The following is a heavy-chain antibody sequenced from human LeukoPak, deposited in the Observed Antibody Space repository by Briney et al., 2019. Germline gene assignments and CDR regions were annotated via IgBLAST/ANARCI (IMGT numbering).Heavy chain of an antibody. D-gene: IGHD6-6*01. CDR3: ATGVSSSSGYNWFDP. Sequence: ASVKVSCKVSGYTFTDYYMHWVQQAPGKGLEWMGLVDPEDGETIYAEKFLGRVTITADTSTDTAYMELSSLRSEDTAVYYCATGVSSSSGYNWFDPWGRGTLVTVSS. CDR1: GYTFTDYY. V-gene: IGHV1-69-2*01. J-gene: IGHJ5*02. CDR2: VDPEDGET.